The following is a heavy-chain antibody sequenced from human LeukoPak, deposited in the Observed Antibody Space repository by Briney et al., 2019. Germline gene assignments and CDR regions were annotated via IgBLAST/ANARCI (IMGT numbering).Heavy chain of an antibody. Sequence: GASVKVSCKASGYTFTSYYTHWVRQAPGQGLEWMGIINPSGGSTSYAQKFQGRVTMTRDTSTSTVHMELSSLRSEDTAVYYCARGKVVVVAATSLGYWGQGTLVTVSS. D-gene: IGHD2-15*01. CDR3: ARGKVVVVAATSLGY. V-gene: IGHV1-46*01. CDR2: INPSGGST. CDR1: GYTFTSYY. J-gene: IGHJ4*02.